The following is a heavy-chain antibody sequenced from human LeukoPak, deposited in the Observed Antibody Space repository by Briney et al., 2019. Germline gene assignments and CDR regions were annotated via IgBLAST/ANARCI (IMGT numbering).Heavy chain of an antibody. CDR1: GFTFSNYG. Sequence: PGGSLRLSCAASGFTFSNYGMHWVRQAPGKGLEWVAVISYDGSNKYYADSVKGRFTISRDNSKNTLYLQMNSLRAEDTAVYYCVKDVDIWGQGTMVAVSS. CDR3: VKDVDI. V-gene: IGHV3-30*18. CDR2: ISYDGSNK. J-gene: IGHJ3*02.